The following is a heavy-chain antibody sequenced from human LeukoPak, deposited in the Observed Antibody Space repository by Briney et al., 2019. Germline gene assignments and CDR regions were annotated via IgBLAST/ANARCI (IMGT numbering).Heavy chain of an antibody. D-gene: IGHD2-15*01. CDR1: GFTFSSYT. CDR3: AKDREGPLYYFDS. J-gene: IGHJ4*02. Sequence: GGSLRLSCAASGFTFSSYTMNWVRQAPGKGLEWVSFITSSSSTTYYADSVKGRFTISRDNSKNTLCLQMNSLTAEDTALYYCAKDREGPLYYFDSWGQGTLVTVSS. CDR2: ITSSSSTT. V-gene: IGHV3-48*01.